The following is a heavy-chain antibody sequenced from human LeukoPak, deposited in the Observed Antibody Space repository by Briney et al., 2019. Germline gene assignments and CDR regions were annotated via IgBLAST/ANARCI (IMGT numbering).Heavy chain of an antibody. CDR1: GFTFSSYA. CDR3: AKDLPGEMASQFDH. CDR2: ISASGGHT. D-gene: IGHD5-24*01. Sequence: GGSLRLSCAVSGFTFSSYAMSWVRQAPGKGLEWVSLISASGGHTFYADSVKGRFTISRDNSKNTLYLQMDILRAEDSAIYFCAKDLPGEMASQFDHWGQGTLVTVSS. V-gene: IGHV3-23*01. J-gene: IGHJ4*02.